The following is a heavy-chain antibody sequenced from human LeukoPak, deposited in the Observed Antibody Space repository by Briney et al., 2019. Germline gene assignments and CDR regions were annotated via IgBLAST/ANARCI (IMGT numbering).Heavy chain of an antibody. Sequence: TGGSLRLSCAASGFTYSSYSMNWVRQAPGKGLEWVSYISSSSSTIYYADSVKGRFTISRDNAKNSLYLQMNSLRAEDTAVYYCARELEFPIFNYYYYMDVWGKGTTVTVSS. D-gene: IGHD1-1*01. CDR1: GFTYSSYS. V-gene: IGHV3-48*01. J-gene: IGHJ6*03. CDR2: ISSSSSTI. CDR3: ARELEFPIFNYYYYMDV.